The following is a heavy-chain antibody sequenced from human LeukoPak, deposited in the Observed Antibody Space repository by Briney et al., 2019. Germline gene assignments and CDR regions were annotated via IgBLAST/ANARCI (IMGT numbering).Heavy chain of an antibody. D-gene: IGHD3-10*01. V-gene: IGHV1-2*02. Sequence: ASVKVSCKASGYSFSDYNMHWVRQAPGQGIEWLGWINPNSGGTNYAQKFQGRVTMTRDTSISTAYMELSRLRSDDTAVYYCARVPDPWISGNYYYYMDVWGKGTTVTISS. CDR2: INPNSGGT. CDR3: ARVPDPWISGNYYYYMDV. J-gene: IGHJ6*03. CDR1: GYSFSDYN.